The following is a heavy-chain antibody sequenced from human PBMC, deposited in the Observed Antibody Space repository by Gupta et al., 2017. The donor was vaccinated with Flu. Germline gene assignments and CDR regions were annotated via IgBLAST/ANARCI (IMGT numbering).Heavy chain of an antibody. CDR2: INPNSGGT. J-gene: IGHJ5*02. CDR1: GSTFTGHY. D-gene: IGHD6-13*01. V-gene: IGHV1-2*06. CDR3: ASQIAEAGGPHWFDP. Sequence: QLLLVQSGAAVKKPGASVNVPCQASGSTFTGHYIPWVRQAPGQGLEWMGRINPNSGGTSYAQKFQGRVTMTRDTANSTAYMELSRLRSDDTAGYYCASQIAEAGGPHWFDPWGQGTLVTVSS.